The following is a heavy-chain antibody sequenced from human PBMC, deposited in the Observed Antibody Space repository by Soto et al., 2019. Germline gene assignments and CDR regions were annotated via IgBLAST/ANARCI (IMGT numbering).Heavy chain of an antibody. CDR3: ARLPPRISTSSKSYYYGMDV. CDR2: IYPGDSDT. Sequence: PGESLKISCKGSGYSFTSYWIGWVRQMPGKGLEWMGIIYPGDSDTRYSPPFQGQVTISADKSISTAYLQWSSLKASDTAMYYCARLPPRISTSSKSYYYGMDVWGQGTTVTVSS. CDR1: GYSFTSYW. J-gene: IGHJ6*02. V-gene: IGHV5-51*01. D-gene: IGHD2-2*01.